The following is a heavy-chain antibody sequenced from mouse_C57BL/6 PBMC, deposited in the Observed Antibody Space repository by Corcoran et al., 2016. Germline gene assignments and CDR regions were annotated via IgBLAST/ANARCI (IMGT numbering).Heavy chain of an antibody. CDR1: GYTFTTYG. V-gene: IGHV9-3*01. CDR2: INTYSGVP. J-gene: IGHJ4*01. CDR3: ATTGTGAMDY. D-gene: IGHD4-1*02. Sequence: QIQLVQSGPELKKPGETVKISCKASGYTFTTYGMSWVKQAPGKGLKWMGWINTYSGVPTYADDFKGRFAFSLETSASTAYLQINNLKNEDTATYFCATTGTGAMDYWGQGTSVTVSS.